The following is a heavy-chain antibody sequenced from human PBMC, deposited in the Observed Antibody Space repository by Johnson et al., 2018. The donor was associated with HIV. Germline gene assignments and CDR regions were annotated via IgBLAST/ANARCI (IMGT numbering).Heavy chain of an antibody. V-gene: IGHV3-49*03. D-gene: IGHD3-3*01. J-gene: IGHJ3*02. CDR1: GFTFGDYA. CDR3: ARVYVVSHSDFWSGYYNPFAI. Sequence: VQLVESGGGMVQPGRSLRLSCTASGFTFGDYAMSWFRQAPGKGLEWVGFIRSKTYGGTPEYAASVKGRFTISRDNAKSSLYLQMNSLRAEDTALYYCARVYVVSHSDFWSGYYNPFAIWGQGTMVTVSS. CDR2: IRSKTYGGTP.